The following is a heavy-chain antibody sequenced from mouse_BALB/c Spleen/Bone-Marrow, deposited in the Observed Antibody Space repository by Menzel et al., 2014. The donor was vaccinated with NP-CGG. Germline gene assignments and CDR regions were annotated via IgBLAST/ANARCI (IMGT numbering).Heavy chain of an antibody. CDR2: IYPSDSYT. V-gene: IGHV1-69*02. Sequence: VKLMESGAELVRPGASVKLSCKASGYTFTSYWINWVKQRPGQGLEWIGNIYPSDSYTNYNQKFKDKATLTVDKSSSTAYMQLSSPTSEDSAVHYCTRYDYDWFAYWGQGTLVTVSA. CDR3: TRYDYDWFAY. J-gene: IGHJ3*01. D-gene: IGHD2-4*01. CDR1: GYTFTSYW.